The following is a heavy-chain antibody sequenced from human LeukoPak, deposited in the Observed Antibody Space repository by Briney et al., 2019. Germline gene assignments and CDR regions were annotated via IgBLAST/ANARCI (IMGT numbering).Heavy chain of an antibody. CDR1: GGSISSYY. Sequence: SETLSLTCTVSGGSISSYYWSWIRQPPGKGLEWIGYTYYSGSTNYNPSLKSRVTISVDTSKNQFSLKLSSVTAADTAVYYCARERAAVLGVRSMDVWGKGTTVTVSS. D-gene: IGHD2-15*01. CDR2: TYYSGST. V-gene: IGHV4-59*01. J-gene: IGHJ6*03. CDR3: ARERAAVLGVRSMDV.